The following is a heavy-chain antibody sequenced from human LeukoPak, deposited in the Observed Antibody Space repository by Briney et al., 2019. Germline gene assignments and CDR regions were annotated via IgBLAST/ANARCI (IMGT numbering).Heavy chain of an antibody. V-gene: IGHV3-30*18. CDR1: GFTFSSYG. J-gene: IGHJ4*02. CDR2: ISYDGSNK. D-gene: IGHD6-19*01. CDR3: AKDLDRWSIAVAGLDY. Sequence: PGGSLRLSCAASGFTFSSYGMHWVRQAPGKGLEWVAVISYDGSNKYYADSVKGRFTISRDNSKNTLYLQMNSLRAEDTAVYYCAKDLDRWSIAVAGLDYWGQGTLVTVSS.